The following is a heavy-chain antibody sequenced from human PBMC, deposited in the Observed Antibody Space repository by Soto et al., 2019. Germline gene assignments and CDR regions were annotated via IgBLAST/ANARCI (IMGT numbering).Heavy chain of an antibody. CDR1: GYTFTSYG. V-gene: IGHV1-18*01. CDR2: ISAYNGNT. Sequence: ASVKVSCKASGYTFTSYGISWVRQAPGQGLEWMGWISAYNGNTNYAQKLQGRVTMTTDTSTSTAYMELRSLRSDDTAVYYCARDLDVYGSGSYSTWNWFDPWGQGTLVTVSS. D-gene: IGHD3-10*01. J-gene: IGHJ5*02. CDR3: ARDLDVYGSGSYSTWNWFDP.